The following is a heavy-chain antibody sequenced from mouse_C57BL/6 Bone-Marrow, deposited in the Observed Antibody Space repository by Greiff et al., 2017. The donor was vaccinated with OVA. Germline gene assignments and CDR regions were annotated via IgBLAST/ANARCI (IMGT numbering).Heavy chain of an antibody. D-gene: IGHD2-4*01. Sequence: EVKLLESGPGLVKPSQSLSLTCSVTGYSITSGYYWNWIRQFPGNKLEWMGYISYDGSNNYNPSLKNRISITRDTSKNQFFLKLNSVTTEDTATYYCARDRDYDVAYWGQGTLVTVSA. CDR1: GYSITSGYY. J-gene: IGHJ3*01. CDR2: ISYDGSN. CDR3: ARDRDYDVAY. V-gene: IGHV3-6*01.